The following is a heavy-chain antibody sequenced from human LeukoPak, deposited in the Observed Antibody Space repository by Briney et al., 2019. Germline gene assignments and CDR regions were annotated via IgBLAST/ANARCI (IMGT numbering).Heavy chain of an antibody. D-gene: IGHD3-16*02. Sequence: ASVKVSCKASGYTFTGYYMHWVRQAPGQGLEWMGWINPNSGGTNYAQKFQGRVTMTRDTSISTAYMELSRLRSDDTAVYYCARASDLHDYVWGSYRYYFDYWGQGTLVTVSS. CDR3: ARASDLHDYVWGSYRYYFDY. CDR1: GYTFTGYY. V-gene: IGHV1-2*02. J-gene: IGHJ4*02. CDR2: INPNSGGT.